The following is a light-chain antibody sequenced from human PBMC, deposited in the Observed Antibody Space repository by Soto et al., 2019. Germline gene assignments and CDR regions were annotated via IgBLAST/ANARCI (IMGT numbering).Light chain of an antibody. Sequence: QSVLTQPPSVSGSPGQRVTISCTWSSSNIGAGYDVHWYQQLPGTAPKLLIYGNSNRPSGVPDRFSGSKSGTSAALAIAGLQAEDEADYYGQSYDSRLSGSPVVFGGGTQLTVL. CDR1: SSNIGAGYD. V-gene: IGLV1-40*01. CDR3: QSYDSRLSGSPVV. CDR2: GNS. J-gene: IGLJ2*01.